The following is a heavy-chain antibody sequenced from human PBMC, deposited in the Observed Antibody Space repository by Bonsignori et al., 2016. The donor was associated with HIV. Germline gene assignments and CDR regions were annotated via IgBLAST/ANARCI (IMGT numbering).Heavy chain of an antibody. CDR2: INPNSGDT. CDR3: ARDVKLGETYGDYGRGVIDY. D-gene: IGHD4-17*01. Sequence: WVRQAPGQGLEWMGWINPNSGDTNYAQKFQGRVIMTRDTSISTAYMDLSRLRSDDTAVYYCARDVKLGETYGDYGRGVIDYWGQGTLVTVSS. J-gene: IGHJ4*02. V-gene: IGHV1-2*02.